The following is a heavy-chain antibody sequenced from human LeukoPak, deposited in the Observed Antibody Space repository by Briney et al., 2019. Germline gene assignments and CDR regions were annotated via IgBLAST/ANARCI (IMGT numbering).Heavy chain of an antibody. Sequence: GGSLRLSCAASGFTFSSYAMSWVRQAPGKGLEWVSAISGSGGSTYYADSVKGRFTISRDNFKNTLYLQMNSLRAEDTAVYYCAKDADYGDYVGWGYFDYWGQGTLVTVSS. CDR2: ISGSGGST. J-gene: IGHJ4*02. V-gene: IGHV3-23*01. CDR3: AKDADYGDYVGWGYFDY. CDR1: GFTFSSYA. D-gene: IGHD4-17*01.